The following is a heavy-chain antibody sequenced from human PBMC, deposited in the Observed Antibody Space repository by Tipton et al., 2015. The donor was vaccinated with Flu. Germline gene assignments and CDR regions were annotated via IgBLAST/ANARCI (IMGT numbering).Heavy chain of an antibody. Sequence: LSLTCEASGFTFRTYWMNWVRQAPGKGLEWVAIIKQDGSETFYVDSVKGRFIVSRDNAKNSLFLQLGSLTADGTAGYYWAGGSGWLIENWGQGTQVTVS. CDR3: AGGSGWLIEN. V-gene: IGHV3-7*03. J-gene: IGHJ4*02. CDR1: GFTFRTYW. D-gene: IGHD6-19*01. CDR2: IKQDGSET.